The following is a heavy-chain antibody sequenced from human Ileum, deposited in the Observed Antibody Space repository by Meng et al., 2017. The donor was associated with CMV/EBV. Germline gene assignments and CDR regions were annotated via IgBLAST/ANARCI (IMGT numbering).Heavy chain of an antibody. CDR3: AKDVGAYAGFET. Sequence: SLKISCVGSGFDLDDFAMHWVRQVPGKGLEWVSSISWNSDRLDYAGPVKGRFTISRDNAKNSLFVQMSRLKPEDTALYYCAKDVGAYAGFETWGQGTAVTVSS. J-gene: IGHJ6*02. CDR2: ISWNSDRL. CDR1: GFDLDDFA. D-gene: IGHD3-9*01. V-gene: IGHV3-9*01.